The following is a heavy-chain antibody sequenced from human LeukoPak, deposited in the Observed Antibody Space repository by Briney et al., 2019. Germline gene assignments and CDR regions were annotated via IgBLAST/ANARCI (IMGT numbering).Heavy chain of an antibody. J-gene: IGHJ4*02. CDR3: ARAAAGNTIDY. D-gene: IGHD6-13*01. V-gene: IGHV4-59*08. Sequence: SETLSLTCTVSGGSISSYYWSWIRQPPGKGLEWIGYSYYSGSTNYNPSLKSRVTISVDTSKNQFSLKLSSVTAADTAVYYCARAAAGNTIDYWGQGTLVTVSS. CDR2: SYYSGST. CDR1: GGSISSYY.